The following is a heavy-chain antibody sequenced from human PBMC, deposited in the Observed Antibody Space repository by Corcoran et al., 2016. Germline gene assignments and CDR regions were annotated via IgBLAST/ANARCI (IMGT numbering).Heavy chain of an antibody. V-gene: IGHV3-33*08. D-gene: IGHD1-1*01. J-gene: IGHJ4*02. CDR3: VRDRDNHYFDF. CDR2: IWYDGSKE. CDR1: GFTFRNHG. Sequence: VQLVESGGGVVQPGRSLRLSCAASGFTFRNHGMHWVRQAPGKGLEWVAVIWYDGSKESYADSVKGRFTISRDNRKNTLSLQMNSLRAEDTAVDYCVRDRDNHYFDFWGQGTLVTVSS.